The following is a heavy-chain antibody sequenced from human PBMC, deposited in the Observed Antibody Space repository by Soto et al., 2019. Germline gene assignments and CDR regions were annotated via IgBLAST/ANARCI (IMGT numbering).Heavy chain of an antibody. CDR2: IYWDDDK. D-gene: IGHD3-22*01. V-gene: IGHV2-5*02. CDR1: GFSLSTSGVG. Sequence: QITLKESGPTLVKPTQTLTLTCTFSGFSLSTSGVGVGWIRQPPGKALEWLALIYWDDDKRYSPSLKSRLTISTDTSKYQVDLTIANRDPVDTTTYYCAHFDDSSGYSHDWYFDLWGRGTLVTVSS. J-gene: IGHJ2*01. CDR3: AHFDDSSGYSHDWYFDL.